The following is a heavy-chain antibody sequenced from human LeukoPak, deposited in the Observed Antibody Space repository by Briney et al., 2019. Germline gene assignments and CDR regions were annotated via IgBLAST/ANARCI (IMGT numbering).Heavy chain of an antibody. V-gene: IGHV4-34*01. CDR1: GGSFSGYY. Sequence: SETLSLTYAVYGGSFSGYYWSWIRQPPGKGLEWIGEINHSGSTNYNPSLKSRVTISVDTSKNQFSLKLSSVTAADTAVYYCAGVKKAYYYDSSGYFGYWGQGTLVTVSS. J-gene: IGHJ4*02. CDR3: AGVKKAYYYDSSGYFGY. D-gene: IGHD3-22*01. CDR2: INHSGST.